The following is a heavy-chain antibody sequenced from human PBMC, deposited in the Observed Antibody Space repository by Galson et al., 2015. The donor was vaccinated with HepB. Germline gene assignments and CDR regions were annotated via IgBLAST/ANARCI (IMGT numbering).Heavy chain of an antibody. V-gene: IGHV1-46*03. CDR2: INPSGGST. CDR3: ASVGYCSSTSCYVVFGYYGMDV. J-gene: IGHJ6*02. CDR1: GYTFTSYY. D-gene: IGHD2-2*01. Sequence: KVSCKASGYTFTSYYMHWVRQAPGQGLEWMGIINPSGGSTSYAQKFQGRVTMTRDTSTSTVYMELSSLRSEDTAVYYCASVGYCSSTSCYVVFGYYGMDVWGQGTTVTVSS.